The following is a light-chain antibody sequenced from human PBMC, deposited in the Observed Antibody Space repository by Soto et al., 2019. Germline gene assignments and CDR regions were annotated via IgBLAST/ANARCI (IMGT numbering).Light chain of an antibody. CDR1: SSDIGGYNL. J-gene: IGLJ2*01. CDR2: EAT. Sequence: QSALTQPASVSGSPGQSITISCTGTSSDIGGYNLVSWYQQHPGKAPKLIIYEATKRPSGVSDRFSGSRSGNTASLTISALQAEGEADSSRYLFAGSDTYVFGGGTQLTVL. V-gene: IGLV2-23*01. CDR3: YLFAGSDTYV.